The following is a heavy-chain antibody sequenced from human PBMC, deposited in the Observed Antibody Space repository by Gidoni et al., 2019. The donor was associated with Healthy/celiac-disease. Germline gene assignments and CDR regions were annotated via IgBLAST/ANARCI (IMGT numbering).Heavy chain of an antibody. J-gene: IGHJ6*02. CDR2: SIPSIGTA. Sequence: QVQLVQSGSEGKKPGSSVMVSCKASGVTFSRSAISWVRQAPGQGLEWMGGSIPSIGTANYAQKFQGRVTITADETTSKAYMELSSLRSEDTAVYYCASEVRGRWHANGMDVWGQGTTVTVSS. V-gene: IGHV1-69*01. CDR3: ASEVRGRWHANGMDV. CDR1: GVTFSRSA. D-gene: IGHD3-10*01.